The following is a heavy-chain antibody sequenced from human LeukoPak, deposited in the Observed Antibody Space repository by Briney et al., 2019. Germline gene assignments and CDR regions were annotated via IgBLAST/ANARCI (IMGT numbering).Heavy chain of an antibody. D-gene: IGHD1-26*01. CDR1: GGSISSYY. Sequence: SETLSLTCTVSGGSISSYYWSWIRQPPGKGLEWIGYIYYSGSTNYNPSLKSRVTISVDTSKNQFSLKLSSVTAADTAVYYCARVARDLCDYWGQGTLVTVSS. V-gene: IGHV4-59*01. CDR2: IYYSGST. CDR3: ARVARDLCDY. J-gene: IGHJ4*02.